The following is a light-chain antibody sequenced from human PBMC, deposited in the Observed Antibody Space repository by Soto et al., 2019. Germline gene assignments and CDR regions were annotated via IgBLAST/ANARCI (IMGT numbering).Light chain of an antibody. CDR3: SSYSSNNTLVV. CDR1: SSDVGGYNY. Sequence: QSALTQPASVSGSPGQSITISCTGTSSDVGGYNYVSWYQQHPDKAPQLIIYDVSNRPSGASNRFSGSKSGNTASLTISGLQAEDEAHYFCSSYSSNNTLVVFGGGTKVTVL. CDR2: DVS. J-gene: IGLJ2*01. V-gene: IGLV2-14*03.